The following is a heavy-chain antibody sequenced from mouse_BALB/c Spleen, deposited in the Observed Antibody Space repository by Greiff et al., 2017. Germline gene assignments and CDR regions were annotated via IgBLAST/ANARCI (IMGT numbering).Heavy chain of an antibody. V-gene: IGHV1-14*01. CDR2: INPYNDGT. J-gene: IGHJ3*01. CDR1: GYTFTSYV. Sequence: EVQGVESGPELVKPGASVKMSCKASGYTFTSYVMHWVKQKPGQGLEWIGYINPYNDGTKYNEKFKGKATLTSDKSSSTAYMELSSLTSEDSAVYYCGLAWFAYWGQGTLVTVSA. CDR3: GLAWFAY. D-gene: IGHD2-13*01.